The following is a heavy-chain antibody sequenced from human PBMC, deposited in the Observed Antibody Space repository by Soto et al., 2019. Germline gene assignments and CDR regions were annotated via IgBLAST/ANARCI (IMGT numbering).Heavy chain of an antibody. D-gene: IGHD5-12*01. CDR2: ISSSSSYI. V-gene: IGHV3-21*01. CDR1: GFTFSSYA. J-gene: IGHJ4*02. CDR3: ARDLYSGYDSFDY. Sequence: PGGSLRLSFAASGFTFSSYAMSWVCQAPGKGLEWVSSISSSSSYIYYADSVKGRFTISRDNAKNTLYLQMNSLRAEDTAVYYCARDLYSGYDSFDYWGQGTLVTVSS.